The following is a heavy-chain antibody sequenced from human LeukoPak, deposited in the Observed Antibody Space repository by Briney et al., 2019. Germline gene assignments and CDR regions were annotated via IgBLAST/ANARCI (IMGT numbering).Heavy chain of an antibody. V-gene: IGHV4-61*02. Sequence: PSETLSLTCTVSGGSINGGDYYWSWIRQHAGKGLEWIGRIYGSVSTWNNPSLQYNPSLKSRLTISADTSRNQFSLSLNFVTAADTAIYYCARDRQEAGMRVSSFECWGRGTPVTVSS. CDR2: IYGSVSTWNNPSL. D-gene: IGHD6-13*01. J-gene: IGHJ4*02. CDR3: ARDRQEAGMRVSSFEC. CDR1: GGSINGGDYY.